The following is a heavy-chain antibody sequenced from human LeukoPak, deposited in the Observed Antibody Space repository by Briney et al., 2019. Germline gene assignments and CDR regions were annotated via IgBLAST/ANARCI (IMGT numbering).Heavy chain of an antibody. CDR1: GFSFSSYA. J-gene: IGHJ5*02. V-gene: IGHV3-30*03. CDR2: ISYDGSNK. D-gene: IGHD4-23*01. CDR3: ARGTTVVWKPPFDP. Sequence: GGSLRLSCAASGFSFSSYAMHWVRQAPGKGLGWVALISYDGSNKYYVDSVKGRFTISRDNSKNTLYLQMNSLRAEDTAVFSCARGTTVVWKPPFDPWGQGTLVTVSS.